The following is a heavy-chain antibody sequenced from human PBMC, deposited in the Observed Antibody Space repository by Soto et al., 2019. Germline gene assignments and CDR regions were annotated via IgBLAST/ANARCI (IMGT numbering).Heavy chain of an antibody. Sequence: EVQLVESGGGLAQPGGSLRLSCEAAGFTFSIYTMNWVRQAPGKGLEWVSYITAASDTIYYADSVKGRFTISRDNAKNSLYLQMNSLRHEDTAVYYCARHYTTSRVGAWFDPWGQGTRVTVSS. D-gene: IGHD3-3*01. J-gene: IGHJ5*02. V-gene: IGHV3-48*02. CDR3: ARHYTTSRVGAWFDP. CDR1: GFTFSIYT. CDR2: ITAASDTI.